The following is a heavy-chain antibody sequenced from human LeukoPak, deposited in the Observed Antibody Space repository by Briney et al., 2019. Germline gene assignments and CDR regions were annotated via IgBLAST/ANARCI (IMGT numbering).Heavy chain of an antibody. J-gene: IGHJ3*02. CDR3: ARDFRIAVAGTFNDAFDI. Sequence: PGGSLRLSCAASGFTFSSYSMNWVRQAPGKGLEWVSSISSSSYIYYADSVKGRFTISRDNAKNSLYLQMNSLRAEDTAVYYCARDFRIAVAGTFNDAFDIWGQGTMVTVSS. CDR2: ISSSSYI. V-gene: IGHV3-21*01. D-gene: IGHD6-19*01. CDR1: GFTFSSYS.